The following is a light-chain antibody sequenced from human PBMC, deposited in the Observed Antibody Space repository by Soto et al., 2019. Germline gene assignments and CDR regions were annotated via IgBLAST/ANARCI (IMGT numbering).Light chain of an antibody. J-gene: IGKJ1*01. CDR2: DAS. Sequence: EIVMTQSPATVSVSPGERVTLSCRASQGIGLKLAWYQHTPGQAPRLLFYDASTRATGLPDRFSGSGAGTLFTLTISSVQSEDFAIYYYQHYNDSPTFGQGTKVEIK. CDR3: QHYNDSPT. CDR1: QGIGLK. V-gene: IGKV3D-15*02.